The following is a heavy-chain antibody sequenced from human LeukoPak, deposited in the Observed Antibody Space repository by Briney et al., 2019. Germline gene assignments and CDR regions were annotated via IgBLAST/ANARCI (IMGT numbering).Heavy chain of an antibody. CDR2: IYYSGST. V-gene: IGHV4-59*01. Sequence: SETLSLTCTVSGVSISSYYWSWLRQPPGKGLEWIGYIYYSGSTNYNPSLMSRVTISVDTSKNQFSLKLSSVPAADTAVYYCAREASSYGSGSYYFDYWGQGTLVTVSS. CDR3: AREASSYGSGSYYFDY. D-gene: IGHD3-10*01. J-gene: IGHJ4*02. CDR1: GVSISSYY.